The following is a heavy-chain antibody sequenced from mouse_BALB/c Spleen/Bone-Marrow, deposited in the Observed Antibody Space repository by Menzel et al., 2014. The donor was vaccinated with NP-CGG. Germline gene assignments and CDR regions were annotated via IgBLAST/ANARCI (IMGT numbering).Heavy chain of an antibody. Sequence: VHVKQSGAELVKPGASVKLSCTASGFNIKDTYMHWVKQRPEQGLEWIGRIDPANGNTKYDPKFQGKATITADTSSNTAHLQLSSLTSEDTAVYYCAPYYYGSSLFAYWGQGTLVTVSA. D-gene: IGHD1-1*01. V-gene: IGHV14-3*02. CDR3: APYYYGSSLFAY. CDR1: GFNIKDTY. J-gene: IGHJ3*01. CDR2: IDPANGNT.